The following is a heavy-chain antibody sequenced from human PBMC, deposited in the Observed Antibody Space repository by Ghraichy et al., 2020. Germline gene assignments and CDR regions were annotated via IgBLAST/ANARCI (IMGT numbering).Heavy chain of an antibody. D-gene: IGHD1-26*01. CDR1: GFTFSSYG. CDR2: IWYDGSNK. CDR3: ARDYGRYSADY. V-gene: IGHV3-33*01. Sequence: GESLNISCAASGFTFSSYGMHWVRQAPGKGLEWVAVIWYDGSNKYYADSVKGRFTISRDNSKNTLYLQMNSLRAEDTAVYYCARDYGRYSADYWGQGTQVTVSS. J-gene: IGHJ4*02.